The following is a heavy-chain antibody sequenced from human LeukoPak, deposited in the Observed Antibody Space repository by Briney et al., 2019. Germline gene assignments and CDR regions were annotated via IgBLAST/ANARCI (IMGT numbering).Heavy chain of an antibody. CDR2: IYYSGST. CDR1: GGSISSSSYY. CDR3: ARAGDSSGYYDYYYMDV. Sequence: SETLSLTCTVSGGSISSSSYYWGWIRQPPGKGLEWIGSIYYSGSTYYNPSLKSRVTISVDTSKNQFSLRLSSVTAADTAVYYCARAGDSSGYYDYYYMDVWGKGTTVTVSS. D-gene: IGHD3-22*01. V-gene: IGHV4-39*07. J-gene: IGHJ6*03.